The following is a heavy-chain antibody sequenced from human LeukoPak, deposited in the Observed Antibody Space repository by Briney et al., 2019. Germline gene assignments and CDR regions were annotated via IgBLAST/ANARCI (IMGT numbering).Heavy chain of an antibody. Sequence: PGRSLRLSCAASGFTFDDYAVHWVRQAPGKGLEWVSGISWNSGSIGYADSVKGRFTISRDNAKNSLYLQMNSLRAEDTALYYCAKVYCSGGSCYAALFDYWGQGTLVTVSP. CDR3: AKVYCSGGSCYAALFDY. V-gene: IGHV3-9*01. CDR2: ISWNSGSI. J-gene: IGHJ4*02. CDR1: GFTFDDYA. D-gene: IGHD2-15*01.